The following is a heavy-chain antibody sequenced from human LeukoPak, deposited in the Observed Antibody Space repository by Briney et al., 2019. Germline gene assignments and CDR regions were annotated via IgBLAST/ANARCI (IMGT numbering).Heavy chain of an antibody. CDR2: ISYDGSNK. CDR1: GFTFSSYA. J-gene: IGHJ4*02. D-gene: IGHD5-12*01. V-gene: IGHV3-30*04. CDR3: ARDLDIVATIVFDY. Sequence: GGSLRLSCAASGFTFSSYAMHWVRQAPGEGLEWVAVISYDGSNKYYADSVKGRFTISRDNSKNTLYLQMNSLRAEDTAVYYCARDLDIVATIVFDYWGQGTLVTVSS.